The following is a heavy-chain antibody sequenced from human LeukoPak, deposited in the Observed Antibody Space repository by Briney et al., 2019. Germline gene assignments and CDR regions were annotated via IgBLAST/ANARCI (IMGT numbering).Heavy chain of an antibody. CDR3: AGSLPAPKEFAY. Sequence: SGTLSLTCTVSGDSISSCYWSWIRPPPGRGLEWIGYIYTSGTTNYNPSLKSRVTISADTSKNQFSLKLSSVTAADTAVFYCAGSLPAPKEFAYWGQGTLVTVSS. J-gene: IGHJ4*02. D-gene: IGHD3-16*02. CDR2: IYTSGTT. V-gene: IGHV4-4*09. CDR1: GDSISSCY.